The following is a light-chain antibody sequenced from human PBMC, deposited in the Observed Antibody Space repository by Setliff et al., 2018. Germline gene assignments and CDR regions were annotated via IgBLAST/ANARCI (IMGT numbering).Light chain of an antibody. V-gene: IGLV2-14*03. CDR3: NGYASDTTYV. Sequence: QSVLTQPASVSGSPGQSITISCSGTSSDVGSYDLVSWYQQHPGKAPKLIIYGVSNRPSGVSSRFSGSKSGNTAYLTISGLQTEDEAEYYCNGYASDTTYVFGSGTKVTVL. CDR1: SSDVGSYDL. CDR2: GVS. J-gene: IGLJ1*01.